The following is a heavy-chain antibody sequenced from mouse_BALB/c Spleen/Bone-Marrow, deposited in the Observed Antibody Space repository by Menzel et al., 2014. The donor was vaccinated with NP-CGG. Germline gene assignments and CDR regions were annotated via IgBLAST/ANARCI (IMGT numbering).Heavy chain of an antibody. CDR3: ARGDGYYVDFDY. V-gene: IGHV1S34*01. D-gene: IGHD2-3*01. CDR1: GYSFTGYY. J-gene: IGHJ2*01. CDR2: ISCYNGAT. Sequence: LVKTGASVKISCKASGYSFTGYYMHWVKQSHGESLEWIGYISCYNGATSYNQKFKGKATFTADTSSSTAYMQFNSLTSEDSAVYYCARGDGYYVDFDYWGQGTTLTVSS.